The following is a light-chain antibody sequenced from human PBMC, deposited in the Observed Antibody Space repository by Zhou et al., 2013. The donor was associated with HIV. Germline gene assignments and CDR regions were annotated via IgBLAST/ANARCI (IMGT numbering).Light chain of an antibody. CDR2: GTS. Sequence: EIVMTQSPATLSVSPGESATLSCRASQSVFSNVAWYQQKLGQAPRLLIFGTSTRATGIPARFSGSGSGTEFTLTISHLQSEDFAVYYCQQRSNWPRTLTFGGGTTLEI. J-gene: IGKJ4*01. CDR1: QSVFSN. V-gene: IGKV3-15*01. CDR3: QQRSNWPRTLT.